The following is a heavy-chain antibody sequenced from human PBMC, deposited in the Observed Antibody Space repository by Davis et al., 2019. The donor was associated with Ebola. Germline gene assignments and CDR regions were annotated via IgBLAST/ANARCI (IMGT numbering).Heavy chain of an antibody. J-gene: IGHJ5*02. V-gene: IGHV1-3*01. CDR1: GFTLTKYA. CDR3: TRGKWFDP. CDR2: VHGGNGNT. Sequence: ASVKVSCKASGFTLTKYAIHWVRQAPGQRLEWMGWVHGGNGNTKYSQRFQGRVTITADTSTHTAYMELSRLRSDDTAMYYCTRGKWFDPWGQGTLVAVSS.